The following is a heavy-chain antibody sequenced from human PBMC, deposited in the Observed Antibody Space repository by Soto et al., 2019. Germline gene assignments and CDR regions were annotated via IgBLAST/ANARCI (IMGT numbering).Heavy chain of an antibody. CDR2: ISPGSRYP. J-gene: IGHJ5*02. V-gene: IGHV3-11*06. Sequence: PGGSLRLSCAGSGFTFGDSYMSWIRQAPGKGLEWLSYISPGSRYPAYADSVKGRFTISRDNAKRSLYLQMMSLTAEDTAIYYCVRGGGGGLFDPWGEGTMVTVSS. CDR1: GFTFGDSY. CDR3: VRGGGGGLFDP. D-gene: IGHD2-15*01.